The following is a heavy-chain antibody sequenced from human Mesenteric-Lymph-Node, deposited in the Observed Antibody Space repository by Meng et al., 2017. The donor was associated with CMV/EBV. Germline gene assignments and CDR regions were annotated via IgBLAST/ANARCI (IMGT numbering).Heavy chain of an antibody. V-gene: IGHV3-49*04. CDR1: GFTFGDYS. D-gene: IGHD3-3*01. J-gene: IGHJ4*02. CDR3: TRRRDNIWSGFYDY. CDR2: IRSKPYGGTT. Sequence: LKISCTASGFTFGDYSVNWVRQAPGKGLEWVGVIRSKPYGGTTEYAPSVKGRFTISRDDSKSIADLQMNSLKTEDTAVYYCTRRRDNIWSGFYDYWGQGTLVTVSS.